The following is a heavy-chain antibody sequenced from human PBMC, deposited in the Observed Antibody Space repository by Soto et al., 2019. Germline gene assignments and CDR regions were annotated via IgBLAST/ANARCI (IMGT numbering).Heavy chain of an antibody. V-gene: IGHV3-33*01. CDR3: ARERQLFDY. CDR2: IWYDGSNK. CDR1: GFTFSSYG. D-gene: IGHD6-13*01. Sequence: LSLTCAASGFTFSSYGMHWVRQAPGKGLEWVAVIWYDGSNKYYADSVKGRFTISRDNSKNTLYLQMNSLRAEDTAVYYCARERQLFDYWGQGTLVIVSS. J-gene: IGHJ4*02.